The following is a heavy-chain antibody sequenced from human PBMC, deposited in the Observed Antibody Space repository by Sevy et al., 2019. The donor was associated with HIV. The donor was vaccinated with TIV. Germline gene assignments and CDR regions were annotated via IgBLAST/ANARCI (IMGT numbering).Heavy chain of an antibody. CDR2: INTSGGST. Sequence: ASVKVSCKASGHTFSNNYMEWVRQAPGQGLEWMGRINTSGGSTNYAQKFQGRVTMTREMSTSTVYMEVSSLRSEDTAVYYCASSSYGDYVGWFDPWGQGTQVTVSS. V-gene: IGHV1-46*01. J-gene: IGHJ5*02. CDR3: ASSSYGDYVGWFDP. D-gene: IGHD4-17*01. CDR1: GHTFSNNY.